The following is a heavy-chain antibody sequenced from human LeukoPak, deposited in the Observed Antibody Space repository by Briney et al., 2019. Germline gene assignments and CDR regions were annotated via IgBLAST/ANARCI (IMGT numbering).Heavy chain of an antibody. J-gene: IGHJ5*02. CDR2: XXYSGST. Sequence: LXXXXXXGSIXXXXYYXXXIXXXXGXXXXXXXXXXYSGSTYYNPSLKSRVTISVDTSKNQFSLKLSSVTAADTAVYYCARSRPDIVVVPAAHPEFDPWGQGTLVTVSS. CDR1: XGSIXXXXYY. CDR3: ARSRPDIVVVPAAHPEFDP. V-gene: IGHV4-39*01. D-gene: IGHD2-2*01.